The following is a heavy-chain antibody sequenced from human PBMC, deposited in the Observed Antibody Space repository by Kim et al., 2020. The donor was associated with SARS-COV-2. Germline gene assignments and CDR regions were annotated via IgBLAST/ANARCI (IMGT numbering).Heavy chain of an antibody. D-gene: IGHD3-10*01. V-gene: IGHV3-30*01. CDR2: HI. J-gene: IGHJ4*02. CDR3: LAEIGSRSFDR. Sequence: HISDPESVKGRFIISRDNTKSTLYLQMNSLRPEDTAVYYCLAEIGSRSFDRWGQGTLVTVSS.